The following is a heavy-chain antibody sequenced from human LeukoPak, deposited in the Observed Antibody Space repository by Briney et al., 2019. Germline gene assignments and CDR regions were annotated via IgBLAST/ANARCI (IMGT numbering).Heavy chain of an antibody. CDR3: ARPHSYYDILAGYDQDYFDY. Sequence: ASVKVSCKASGYTFTSYGISWVRQAPGQGLEWMGWISAYNGNTNYAQKLQGRVTMTTDTSTSTAYMELRSLRSDDTAVYYCARPHSYYDILAGYDQDYFDYWGQGTLVTVSS. CDR2: ISAYNGNT. J-gene: IGHJ4*02. D-gene: IGHD3-9*01. CDR1: GYTFTSYG. V-gene: IGHV1-18*04.